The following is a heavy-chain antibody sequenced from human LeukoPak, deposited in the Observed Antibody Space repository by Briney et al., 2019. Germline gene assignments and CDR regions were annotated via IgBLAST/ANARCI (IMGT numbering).Heavy chain of an antibody. CDR2: INHSGST. Sequence: SETLSLTCAVYGGSFSGYYWSWIRQPPGKGLEWMGEINHSGSTNYNPPLKSRGTISVDNSKNQSSLKLHSANGADAAVYFCARTYRASDFWSAYMDVWGKETTVTASS. V-gene: IGHV4-34*01. J-gene: IGHJ6*03. CDR1: GGSFSGYY. D-gene: IGHD3-3*01. CDR3: ARTYRASDFWSAYMDV.